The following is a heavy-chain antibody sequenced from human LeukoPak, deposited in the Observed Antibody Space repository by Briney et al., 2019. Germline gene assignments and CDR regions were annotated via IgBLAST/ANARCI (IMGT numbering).Heavy chain of an antibody. D-gene: IGHD3-22*01. V-gene: IGHV3-33*01. Sequence: PGGSLRLSCAASGFLVSSCGMHWVRQAPGKGLEWVGVIWSDGNNKYYADSVNGRFTISRDNSKNTLYLQMDSLRAEDTAVYYCTREPVPYVKGYWGQGTLVTVSS. CDR1: GFLVSSCG. CDR3: TREPVPYVKGY. CDR2: IWSDGNNK. J-gene: IGHJ4*02.